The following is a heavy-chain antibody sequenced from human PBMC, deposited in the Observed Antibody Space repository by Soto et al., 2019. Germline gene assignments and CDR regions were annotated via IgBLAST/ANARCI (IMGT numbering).Heavy chain of an antibody. V-gene: IGHV5-51*01. Sequence: GESLKISCKGSGYSFTSYWIGWVRQMPGKGLEWMGITYPGDSDTRYSPSFQGQVTISADKSISAAYLQWSSLKASDTAMYYCARYCSGGSCRYYYGMDVWGQGTTVTVSS. CDR1: GYSFTSYW. CDR2: TYPGDSDT. D-gene: IGHD2-15*01. J-gene: IGHJ6*02. CDR3: ARYCSGGSCRYYYGMDV.